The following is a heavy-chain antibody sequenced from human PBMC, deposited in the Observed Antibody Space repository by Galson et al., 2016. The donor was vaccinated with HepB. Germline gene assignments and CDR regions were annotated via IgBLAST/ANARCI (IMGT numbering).Heavy chain of an antibody. Sequence: QSGAEVKKPGESLKISCKGSGYSFTNHWIGWVRQMPGKGLERMGIIYPGDSDTRYSPSFQGQVTISVDKSISTAYLQWSSLKASDTAMYFCARRRDTASSARYFDYWAQGTLVTVSS. J-gene: IGHJ4*02. CDR1: GYSFTNHW. CDR3: ARRRDTASSARYFDY. D-gene: IGHD1-26*01. V-gene: IGHV5-51*01. CDR2: IYPGDSDT.